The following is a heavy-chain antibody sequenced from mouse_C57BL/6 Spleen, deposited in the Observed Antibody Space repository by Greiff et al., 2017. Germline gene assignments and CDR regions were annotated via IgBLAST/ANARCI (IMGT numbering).Heavy chain of an antibody. D-gene: IGHD2-5*01. CDR3: SRKKPLGGYSNYGYAMDY. CDR1: GFSLTSYA. CDR2: IWTGGGP. J-gene: IGHJ4*01. V-gene: IGHV2-9-1*01. Sequence: VQLVESGPGLVAPSQSLSITCTVSGFSLTSYAISWVRQPPGKGLEWLGVIWTGGGPHYNSALKSRLSLSKDKSKSQVFFQMKSLRTDDTARYYCSRKKPLGGYSNYGYAMDYWGQGTSVNVSS.